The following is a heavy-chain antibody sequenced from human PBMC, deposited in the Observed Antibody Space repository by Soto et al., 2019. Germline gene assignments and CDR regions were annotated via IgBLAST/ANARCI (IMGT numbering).Heavy chain of an antibody. CDR1: GFTFSSYA. Sequence: QVQLVESGGGVVQPWRSLRLSCAASGFTFSSYAMNWVRQAPGKGLEWVAVISYDGSNKYYADSVKGRFTVARDNSKNTLYQQMNRLAAEDAAVYYCARNMRGLWDESYSPSISPDYWGQGTLVTVSS. CDR3: ARNMRGLWDESYSPSISPDY. CDR2: ISYDGSNK. J-gene: IGHJ4*02. D-gene: IGHD3-16*01. V-gene: IGHV3-30-3*01.